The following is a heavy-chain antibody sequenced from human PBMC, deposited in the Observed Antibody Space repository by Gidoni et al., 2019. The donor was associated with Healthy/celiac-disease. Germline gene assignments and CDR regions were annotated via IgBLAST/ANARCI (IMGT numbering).Heavy chain of an antibody. V-gene: IGHV1-69*04. CDR1: GGTFSSYA. J-gene: IGHJ6*03. CDR3: ARLLYDILTGYQTDPRYYYYYMDV. Sequence: QVQLVQSGAEVKKPGSSVNVSCKASGGTFSSYAISWVRQAPGQGLEWIGRIIPILGIANYAQKFQGRVTITADKSTSTAYMELSSLRSEDTAVYYCARLLYDILTGYQTDPRYYYYYMDVWGKGTTVTVSS. CDR2: IIPILGIA. D-gene: IGHD3-9*01.